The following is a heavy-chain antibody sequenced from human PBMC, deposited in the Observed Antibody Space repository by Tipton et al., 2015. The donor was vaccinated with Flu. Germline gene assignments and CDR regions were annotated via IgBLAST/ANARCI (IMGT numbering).Heavy chain of an antibody. CDR2: GSTSGTT. CDR3: ATSRPHRYSYGMDV. D-gene: IGHD3-10*01. Sequence: TLSLTCTVSGGSVTSGSYYWNWIRQPAGKGLEWIGRGSTSGTTNYNPSLQSRATISVDTSKNQFSLRLISVTAADTAVYYCATSRPHRYSYGMDVWGQGATVSVSS. CDR1: GGSVTSGSYY. J-gene: IGHJ6*02. V-gene: IGHV4-61*02.